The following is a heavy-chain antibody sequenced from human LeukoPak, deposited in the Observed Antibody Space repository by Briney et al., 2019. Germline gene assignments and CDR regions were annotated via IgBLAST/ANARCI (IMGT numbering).Heavy chain of an antibody. Sequence: GGSLRLSCAASGFTFSSYAMSWVRQAPGKGLEWVSAISGSGGSTYYADSVKGRFTISRDNSKNTLYLQMNSLRAEDTAVYYCANKDGSGSYRAGRFDYWGQGTLVTVSS. D-gene: IGHD3-10*01. CDR2: ISGSGGST. CDR3: ANKDGSGSYRAGRFDY. J-gene: IGHJ4*02. V-gene: IGHV3-23*01. CDR1: GFTFSSYA.